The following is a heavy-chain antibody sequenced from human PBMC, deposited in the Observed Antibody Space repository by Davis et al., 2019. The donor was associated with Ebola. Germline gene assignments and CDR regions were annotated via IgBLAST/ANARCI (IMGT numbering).Heavy chain of an antibody. CDR2: IKEDGTER. Sequence: GGSLRLSCAASGFTVNSYWMSWVRRAPWKVLAWVANIKEDGTERGYGHSVKGRFTISRDDATNSLYLQMNNLRAEDTAVYYCARDVYWGQGILVTVSS. CDR3: ARDVY. V-gene: IGHV3-7*01. J-gene: IGHJ4*02. CDR1: GFTVNSYW.